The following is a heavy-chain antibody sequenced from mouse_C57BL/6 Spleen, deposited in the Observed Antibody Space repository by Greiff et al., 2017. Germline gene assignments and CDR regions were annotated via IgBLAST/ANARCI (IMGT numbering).Heavy chain of an antibody. CDR1: GYTFTDYE. CDR3: TRGDYDTRYFDY. V-gene: IGHV1-15*01. J-gene: IGHJ2*01. CDR2: IDPETGGT. Sequence: QVQLKQSGAELVRPGASVTLSCKASGYTFTDYEMHWVKQTPVHGLEWIGAIDPETGGTAYNQKFKGKAILTADKASSTAYMELRSLTSEASAVYYCTRGDYDTRYFDYWGQGTTLTVSS. D-gene: IGHD2-4*01.